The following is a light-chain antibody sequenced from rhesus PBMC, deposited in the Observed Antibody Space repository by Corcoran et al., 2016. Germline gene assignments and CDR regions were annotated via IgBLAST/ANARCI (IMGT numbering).Light chain of an antibody. CDR1: QSVSSS. CDR3: QQDYSWPWT. Sequence: EIVMTQSPATLSLSPGERATLPCRASQSVSSSLAWYQQKPGQAPKLLIDGASSRAPGIPDRFRGSGSGTEFTLTISSLEPEDGGVYYCQQDYSWPWTFGQGTKVEIK. V-gene: IGKV3-42*01. J-gene: IGKJ1*01. CDR2: GAS.